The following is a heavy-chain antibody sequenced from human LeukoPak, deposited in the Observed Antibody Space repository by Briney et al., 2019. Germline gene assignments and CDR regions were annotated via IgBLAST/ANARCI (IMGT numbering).Heavy chain of an antibody. CDR2: LSPSGGST. J-gene: IGHJ4*02. Sequence: ASVKVSCKASGYTFTSYYMHWVRQAPGQGLEWMGILSPSGGSTSYAQKFQGRVTMTRDTSTSTVYMELSSLRSDDTAVYYCARGQLVGTYYFDYWGQGTLVTVSS. CDR3: ARGQLVGTYYFDY. D-gene: IGHD6-6*01. V-gene: IGHV1-46*01. CDR1: GYTFTSYY.